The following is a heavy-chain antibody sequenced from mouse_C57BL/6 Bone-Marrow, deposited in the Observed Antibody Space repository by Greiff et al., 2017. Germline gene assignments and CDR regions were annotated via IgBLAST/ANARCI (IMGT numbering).Heavy chain of an antibody. CDR3: AREDYGSPWYFDV. CDR1: GFTFSSYA. CDR2: ISDGGRYT. D-gene: IGHD1-1*01. V-gene: IGHV5-4*01. Sequence: EVMLVESGGGLVKPGGSLKLSCAASGFTFSSYAMSWVRQTPEKRLEWVATISDGGRYTYYPDNVKGRFTISRDNAKNNLYLQMSHLKSEDTAMYYCAREDYGSPWYFDVWGTGTTVTVSS. J-gene: IGHJ1*03.